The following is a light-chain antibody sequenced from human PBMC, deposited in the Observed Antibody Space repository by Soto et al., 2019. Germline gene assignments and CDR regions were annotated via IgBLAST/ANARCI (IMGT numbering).Light chain of an antibody. J-gene: IGKJ1*01. Sequence: EIVMTQSPATLSVSPGERATLSCRASQSVSNNLAWYQQKPGQAPRLPIYDASTRAAGIPAKFSGSGSGIEFTLTISSLQSEDFAVYYCQQYNKWPPWTFGQGTKVEIK. V-gene: IGKV3-15*01. CDR1: QSVSNN. CDR2: DAS. CDR3: QQYNKWPPWT.